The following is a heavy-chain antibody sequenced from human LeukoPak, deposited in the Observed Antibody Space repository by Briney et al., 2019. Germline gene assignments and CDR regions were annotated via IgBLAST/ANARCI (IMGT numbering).Heavy chain of an antibody. D-gene: IGHD4/OR15-4a*01. Sequence: GGSLRLSCAASGFTFSSYAMHWVRQAPGKGLEYFSAISSNGGSTYYANSVKGRFTISRDNSKNTLYLQMGSLRAEDMAVYYCARARGYGGLHDAFDIWGQGTMVTVSS. CDR2: ISSNGGST. J-gene: IGHJ3*02. CDR1: GFTFSSYA. V-gene: IGHV3-64*01. CDR3: ARARGYGGLHDAFDI.